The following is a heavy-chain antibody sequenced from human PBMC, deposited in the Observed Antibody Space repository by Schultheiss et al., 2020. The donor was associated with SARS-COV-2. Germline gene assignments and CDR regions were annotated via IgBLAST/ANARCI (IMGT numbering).Heavy chain of an antibody. CDR2: ISSSSSYI. CDR3: ARPNSGSYYAFDI. D-gene: IGHD1-26*01. J-gene: IGHJ3*02. CDR1: GFTFSSYS. Sequence: GGSLRLSCAASGFTFSSYSMNWVRQAPGKGLEWVSSISSSSSYIYYADSVKGRFTISRDNSKNTLYLQMNSLRAEDTAVYYCARPNSGSYYAFDIWGQGTMVTVAS. V-gene: IGHV3-21*04.